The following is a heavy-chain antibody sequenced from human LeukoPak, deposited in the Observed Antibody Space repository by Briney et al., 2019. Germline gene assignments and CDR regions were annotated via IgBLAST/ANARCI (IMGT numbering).Heavy chain of an antibody. Sequence: PGGSLRLSCAASGFTFSSYAMSWVRQAPGKGLEWVSAISGSGGSTYYADSVKGRFTISRDNSKNTLYLQVNSLRAEDTAVYYCARGRLVVAAHPGWYFDLWGRGTLVTVSS. CDR3: ARGRLVVAAHPGWYFDL. J-gene: IGHJ2*01. CDR2: ISGSGGST. D-gene: IGHD2-15*01. V-gene: IGHV3-23*01. CDR1: GFTFSSYA.